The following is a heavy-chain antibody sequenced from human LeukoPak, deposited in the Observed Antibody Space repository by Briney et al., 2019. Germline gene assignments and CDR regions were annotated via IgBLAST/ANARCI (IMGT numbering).Heavy chain of an antibody. J-gene: IGHJ4*02. Sequence: GGSLRLSCPASGFTFSNYWMHWVRQAPGKGLVWVSRINTDGSTTTYADSVKGRFTISRANAKNTLYLQMSSLRAEDTAVYYCARAADYYASGIFYWGQGTLVTVSS. V-gene: IGHV3-74*01. CDR2: INTDGSTT. CDR1: GFTFSNYW. D-gene: IGHD3-10*01. CDR3: ARAADYYASGIFY.